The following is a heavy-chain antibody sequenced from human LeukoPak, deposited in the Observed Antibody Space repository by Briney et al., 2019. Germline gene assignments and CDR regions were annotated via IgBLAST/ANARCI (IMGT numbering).Heavy chain of an antibody. J-gene: IGHJ6*02. V-gene: IGHV4-34*01. CDR3: ARAYYYDSSDYYYYYGMDV. Sequence: KSSETLSLTCVVYGGSFSGYYWSWVRQPPGKGLEWIGEINHSGSTNYNPSLKSRVTISVDTSKNQFSLKLSSVTAADTAVYYCARAYYYDSSDYYYYYGMDVRGQGTTVTVSS. CDR2: INHSGST. D-gene: IGHD3-22*01. CDR1: GGSFSGYY.